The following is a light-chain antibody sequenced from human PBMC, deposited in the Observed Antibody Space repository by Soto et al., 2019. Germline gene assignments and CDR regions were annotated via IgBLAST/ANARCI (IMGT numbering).Light chain of an antibody. Sequence: QSVLTQPPSAAGSPGQSVTISCTGTSTDVGGYNYVSWYQQYPGKAPKLMIYEVSKRPSGVPDRFSGSKSGNTASLTISGLQAEDEADYYCASYTSSGTDVFGPGTKVTVL. J-gene: IGLJ1*01. CDR3: ASYTSSGTDV. CDR2: EVS. V-gene: IGLV2-8*01. CDR1: STDVGGYNY.